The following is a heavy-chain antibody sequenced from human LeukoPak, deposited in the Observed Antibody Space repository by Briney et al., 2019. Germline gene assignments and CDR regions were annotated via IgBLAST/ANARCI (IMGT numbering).Heavy chain of an antibody. J-gene: IGHJ4*02. CDR3: AKLVGAIPTDY. D-gene: IGHD1-26*01. Sequence: PGGSLRLSCAASGFTFSSYAMSWVRQAPGKGLEWVSTIGGSSGSTHYADPVKGRFTISGDNSKNTLYLQMNSLRAEDTAVYYCAKLVGAIPTDYWGQGTLVTVSS. CDR2: IGGSSGST. CDR1: GFTFSSYA. V-gene: IGHV3-23*01.